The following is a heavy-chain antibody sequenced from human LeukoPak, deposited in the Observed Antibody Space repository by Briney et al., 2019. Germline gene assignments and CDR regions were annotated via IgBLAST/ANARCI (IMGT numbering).Heavy chain of an antibody. CDR1: GFIFSSYS. J-gene: IGHJ3*02. D-gene: IGHD3-22*01. V-gene: IGHV3-21*01. CDR3: ARELYYYDSSGDYYLAAFDI. CDR2: ISSSSSYI. Sequence: GGSLRLSCAASGFIFSSYSMNWVRQAPGKGLEWVSSISSSSSYIYYADSVKGRFTISRDNAKNSLYLQINSLRAEDTAVYYCARELYYYDSSGDYYLAAFDIWGQGTMVTFSS.